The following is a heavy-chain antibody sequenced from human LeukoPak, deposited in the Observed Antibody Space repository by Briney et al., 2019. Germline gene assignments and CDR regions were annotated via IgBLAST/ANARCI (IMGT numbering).Heavy chain of an antibody. D-gene: IGHD3-22*01. CDR2: IYSGGST. CDR3: ARGDYDSSGYGAFDI. Sequence: GGSLRLSCAASGFTVSSNYMSWVRRAPGKGLEWVSVIYSGGSTYYADSVKGRFTISRDNSKNTLYLQMNSLRAEDTAVYYCARGDYDSSGYGAFDIWGQGTMVTVS. CDR1: GFTVSSNY. J-gene: IGHJ3*02. V-gene: IGHV3-53*01.